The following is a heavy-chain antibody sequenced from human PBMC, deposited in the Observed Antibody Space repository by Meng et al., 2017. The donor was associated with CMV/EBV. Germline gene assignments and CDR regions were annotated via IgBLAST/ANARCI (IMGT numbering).Heavy chain of an antibody. CDR2: IIPIFGTA. CDR3: ARMPRDGYNYIDY. D-gene: IGHD5-24*01. V-gene: IGHV1-69*12. CDR1: GGTFSSYA. J-gene: IGHJ4*02. Sequence: QGQRGQSGAGVKKPGSSVKVSCKASGGTFSSYAISWVRQAPGQGLEWMGGIIPIFGTANYAQKFQGRVTITADESTSTAYMELSSLRSEDTAVYYCARMPRDGYNYIDYWGQGTLVTVSS.